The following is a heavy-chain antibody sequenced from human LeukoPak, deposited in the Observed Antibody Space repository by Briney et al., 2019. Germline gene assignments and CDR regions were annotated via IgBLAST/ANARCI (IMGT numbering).Heavy chain of an antibody. D-gene: IGHD3-22*01. CDR1: GFTFSSYW. V-gene: IGHV3-74*01. CDR2: INSDGSST. Sequence: PGGSLRLSCAASGFTFSSYWMHWVRQAPGEGLVWVSRINSDGSSTSYADSVKGRFTISRDNAKNTLYLQMSSLRAEDTAVYYCARDPHSMIVAGHFDYWGQGTLVTVSS. J-gene: IGHJ4*02. CDR3: ARDPHSMIVAGHFDY.